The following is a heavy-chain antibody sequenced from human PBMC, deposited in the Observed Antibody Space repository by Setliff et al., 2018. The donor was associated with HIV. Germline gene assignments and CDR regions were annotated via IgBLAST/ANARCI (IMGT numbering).Heavy chain of an antibody. CDR3: ARDRRGYYYGSGSCYMDV. D-gene: IGHD3-10*01. Sequence: PSETLSLTCTVAGDSISSYYWSWIRQPPGKGLEWIGYIYTSGITDYNPSLKSRVTRSVDTSKNQFSLKLSSVTAADTAVYYCARDRRGYYYGSGSCYMDVWGTGTTVTVSS. CDR1: GDSISSYY. V-gene: IGHV4-4*08. CDR2: IYTSGIT. J-gene: IGHJ6*03.